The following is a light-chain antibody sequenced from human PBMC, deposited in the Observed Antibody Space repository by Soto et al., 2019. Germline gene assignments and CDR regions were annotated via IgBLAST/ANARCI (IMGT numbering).Light chain of an antibody. J-gene: IGKJ4*01. V-gene: IGKV1-5*03. CDR2: KAS. CDR1: QSVSTW. Sequence: DIQMTQSPSTLSASVGDRVTITCRASQSVSTWLAWYQQKPGKAPKLLIHKASTLEYGVPSRFSGSGSGTDFTLTISSLQPDDFATYYCHQYHIYPVTFGGGTKVEIK. CDR3: HQYHIYPVT.